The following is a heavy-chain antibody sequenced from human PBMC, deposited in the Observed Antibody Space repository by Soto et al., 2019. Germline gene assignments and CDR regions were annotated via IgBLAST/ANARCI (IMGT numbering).Heavy chain of an antibody. D-gene: IGHD6-19*01. V-gene: IGHV3-30*18. CDR2: ISYDGSNK. J-gene: IGHJ4*02. Sequence: QVQLVESGGGVVQPGRSLRLSCAASGFTFISYGMHWVRQAPGKGLEWVAVISYDGSNKYYADSVKDRFTFSRDNSKKTLYLQMNSLRAEDTAVYYCAKGERFRVAGPFDYWGQGTLVTVSS. CDR3: AKGERFRVAGPFDY. CDR1: GFTFISYG.